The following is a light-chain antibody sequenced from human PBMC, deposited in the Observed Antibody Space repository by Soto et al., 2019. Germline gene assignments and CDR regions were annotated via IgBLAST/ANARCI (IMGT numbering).Light chain of an antibody. Sequence: QSALTQPPSVSGSPGQSITMSCTGTSSDVVGYNFVSWYQQQPGKAPKLMISHVTSTPSGVSDRFSGSKSGNTASLTISWRQAEDEADYYCRSYTSSSTLYVFGTGTKLTVL. CDR1: SSDVVGYNF. CDR2: HVT. V-gene: IGLV2-14*01. CDR3: RSYTSSSTLYV. J-gene: IGLJ1*01.